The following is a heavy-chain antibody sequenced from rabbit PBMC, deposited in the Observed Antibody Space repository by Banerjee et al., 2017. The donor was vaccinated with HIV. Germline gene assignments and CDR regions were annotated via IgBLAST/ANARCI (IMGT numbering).Heavy chain of an antibody. D-gene: IGHD6-1*01. CDR1: GFSFSSRYW. CDR3: ARRAGYSGYGYG. Sequence: QEQLEESGGDLVKPEGSLTLTCTASGFSFSSRYWICWVRQAPGKGLEWIACINTSSGNTVYATWAKGRFTISRTSSTTVTLEMTSVTAADTATYFCARRAGYSGYGYGGGPGTLVTVS. V-gene: IGHV1S45*01. J-gene: IGHJ2*01. CDR2: INTSSGNT.